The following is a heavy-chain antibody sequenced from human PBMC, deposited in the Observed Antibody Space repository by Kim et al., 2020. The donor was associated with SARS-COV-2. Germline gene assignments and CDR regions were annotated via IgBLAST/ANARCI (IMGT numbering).Heavy chain of an antibody. CDR1: GYTFTNSNSD. Sequence: ASVKVSCKASGYTFTNSNSDINWVRQATGQGLEWLGWMNPHSGSTGYGQKFQGRVTMTRNTSINTAYMELSSLTSEDTAVYYCARGSGSLIVTTDTEYYYYLDVWGRGTTVTVSS. CDR3: ARGSGSLIVTTDTEYYYYLDV. V-gene: IGHV1-8*01. D-gene: IGHD4-4*01. CDR2: MNPHSGST. J-gene: IGHJ6*03.